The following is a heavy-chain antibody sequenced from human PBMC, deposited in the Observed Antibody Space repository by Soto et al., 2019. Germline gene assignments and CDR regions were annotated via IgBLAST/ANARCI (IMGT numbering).Heavy chain of an antibody. CDR3: AKDYKAWLVRGYFDY. V-gene: IGHV3-23*01. CDR1: GFTFSSYA. D-gene: IGHD6-19*01. CDR2: ISGSGGST. Sequence: GGSLRLSCAASGFTFSSYAMSWVRQAPGKGLEWVSAISGSGGSTYYADSVKGRFTISRDNSKNTLYLQMNSLRAEDTAVYYCAKDYKAWLVRGYFDYWGQGTLVTVSS. J-gene: IGHJ4*02.